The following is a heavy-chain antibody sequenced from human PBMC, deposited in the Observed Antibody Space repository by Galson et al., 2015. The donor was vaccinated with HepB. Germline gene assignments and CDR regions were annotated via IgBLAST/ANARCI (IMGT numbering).Heavy chain of an antibody. CDR1: GFTFSSYA. Sequence: SLRLSCAASGFTFSSYAMHWVRQAPGKGLEWVAVISYDGSNKYYADSVKGRFTISRDNSKNTLYLQMNSLRAEDTAVYYCARDFKTGGGYYSGGSCYSGDYWGQGTVVTVSS. J-gene: IGHJ4*02. V-gene: IGHV3-30-3*01. CDR2: ISYDGSNK. CDR3: ARDFKTGGGYYSGGSCYSGDY. D-gene: IGHD2-15*01.